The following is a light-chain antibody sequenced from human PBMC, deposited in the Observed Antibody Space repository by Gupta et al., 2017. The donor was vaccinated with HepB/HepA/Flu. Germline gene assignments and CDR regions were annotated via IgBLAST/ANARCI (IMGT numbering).Light chain of an antibody. V-gene: IGLV1-51*01. J-gene: IGLJ3*02. Sequence: QSVLTQPPSVSAAPGQKVTISCSGGSSNIGNNYVSWYQQFPGTAPKLLIYDSDKRPSGIPDRFSGSQSGTSATLGITGLQTGDEADYYCGTWDNGLIAWVFGGGTKLTVL. CDR3: GTWDNGLIAWV. CDR1: SSNIGNNY. CDR2: DSD.